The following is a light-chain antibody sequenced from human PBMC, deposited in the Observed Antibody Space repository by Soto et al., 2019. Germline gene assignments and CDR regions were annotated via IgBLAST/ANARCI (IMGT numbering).Light chain of an antibody. CDR3: QQRNNWPPST. V-gene: IGKV3-11*01. J-gene: IGKJ4*01. CDR2: DAS. Sequence: ESVLTQSPAPLSLSPGESATLSCRASQSVGRHLAWYQQKPGQAPRLLIYDASNRATGVPARFSGSGSGTDFTLSISSLEPEDFAVYYCQQRNNWPPSTFGGGTKVEIK. CDR1: QSVGRH.